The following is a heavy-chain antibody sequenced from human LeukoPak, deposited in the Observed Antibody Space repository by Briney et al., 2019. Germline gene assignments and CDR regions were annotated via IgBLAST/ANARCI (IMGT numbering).Heavy chain of an antibody. D-gene: IGHD2-21*01. Sequence: SETLSLTCTVSGGSISSGSYYWSWIRQPAGKGLEWIGRIYTSGSTNYNPSLKSRVTISVDTSKNQFSLKLSSVTAADTAVYYCARVWWVYCYYMDVWGKGTTVTVSS. J-gene: IGHJ6*03. V-gene: IGHV4-61*02. CDR2: IYTSGST. CDR3: ARVWWVYCYYMDV. CDR1: GGSISSGSYY.